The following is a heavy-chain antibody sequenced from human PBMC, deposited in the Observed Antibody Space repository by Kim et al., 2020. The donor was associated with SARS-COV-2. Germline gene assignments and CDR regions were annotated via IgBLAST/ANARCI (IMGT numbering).Heavy chain of an antibody. J-gene: IGHJ4*02. V-gene: IGHV4-39*01. Sequence: SETLSRTCTVSGGSISSCSYYWGWIRQPPGKGLEWIGSIYYSGSTYYNPSLKSRVTISVDTSKNQFSLKLISVTAADTAVYYCARRSYYDSSGYYKYWGQGALVTVSS. CDR2: IYYSGST. CDR1: GGSISSCSYY. D-gene: IGHD3-22*01. CDR3: ARRSYYDSSGYYKY.